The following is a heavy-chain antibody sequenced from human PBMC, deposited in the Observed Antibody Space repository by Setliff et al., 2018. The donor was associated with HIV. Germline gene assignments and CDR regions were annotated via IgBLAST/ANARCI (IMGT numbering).Heavy chain of an antibody. D-gene: IGHD1-26*01. CDR3: ARDASQGAFDAFDI. CDR2: IYYTGST. CDR1: GGSISGRGDY. Sequence: SETLSLTCTVSGGSISGRGDYWSWVRQHPGKGLEWIGYIYYTGSTYSNPSLQSRVRISVDTSKNQFSLKLSSVTAADTAVYYCARDASQGAFDAFDIWGQGTMVTVSS. J-gene: IGHJ3*02. V-gene: IGHV4-31*03.